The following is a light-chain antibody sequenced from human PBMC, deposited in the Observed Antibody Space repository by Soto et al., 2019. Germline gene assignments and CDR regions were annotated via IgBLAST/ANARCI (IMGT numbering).Light chain of an antibody. CDR3: SSDTSSFTVV. Sequence: QSALTQPPSASGSPGQSVTISCTGTSSDVGGYNYVSWYQQHTGKAPKLMIYDVTNRPSGVSNRFSGSKSGNTASLTISGVQDEDEAYYNCSSDTSSFTVVFGGGTKLTVL. CDR2: DVT. V-gene: IGLV2-14*01. CDR1: SSDVGGYNY. J-gene: IGLJ2*01.